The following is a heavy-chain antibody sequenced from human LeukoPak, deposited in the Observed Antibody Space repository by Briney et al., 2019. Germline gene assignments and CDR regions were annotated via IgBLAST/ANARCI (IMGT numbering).Heavy chain of an antibody. V-gene: IGHV4-39*01. Sequence: PSETLSLTCTVSGGSISRSSYYWGWVRQPPGKGLEWIGSIYYSGTTYSNPSLKSRVTISVDTSKNQFSLKLRSVTAADTAVYYCARQNDRSHDYWGQGTLVTVSS. CDR1: GGSISRSSYY. J-gene: IGHJ4*02. CDR2: IYYSGTT. CDR3: ARQNDRSHDY. D-gene: IGHD1-1*01.